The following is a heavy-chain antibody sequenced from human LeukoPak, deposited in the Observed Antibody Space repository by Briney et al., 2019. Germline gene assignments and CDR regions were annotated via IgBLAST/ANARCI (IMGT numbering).Heavy chain of an antibody. V-gene: IGHV3-74*01. CDR1: GFNFGSYW. CDR2: INTDGTTT. J-gene: IGHJ6*02. D-gene: IGHD2-8*01. Sequence: GGSLRLSCAASGFNFGSYWMHWVRQVPGKGLVWVSGINTDGTTTAYADSVKGRFTISRDNAKNTLYLQMNSLRVEDTAMYYCAKAVRPGPYYFYGMDVWGQGTTVTVSS. CDR3: AKAVRPGPYYFYGMDV.